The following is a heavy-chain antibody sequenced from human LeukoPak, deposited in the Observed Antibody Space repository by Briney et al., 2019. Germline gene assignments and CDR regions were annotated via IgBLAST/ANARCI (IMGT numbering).Heavy chain of an antibody. CDR3: ERGGQFVTDY. Sequence: GRSLRLSCAASGFTFSSYAMHWVRQAPGKGLEWVAVISYDGSNRYSADSVKGRFTISRDNSKNTLYLQINSLRAEDTAVYYCERGGQFVTDYWRQGTLVTVSS. J-gene: IGHJ4*02. CDR1: GFTFSSYA. D-gene: IGHD6-6*01. V-gene: IGHV3-30-3*01. CDR2: ISYDGSNR.